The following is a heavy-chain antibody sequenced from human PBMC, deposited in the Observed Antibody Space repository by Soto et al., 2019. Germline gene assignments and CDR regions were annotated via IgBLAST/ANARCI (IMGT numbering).Heavy chain of an antibody. CDR1: GGSVSSGSYY. V-gene: IGHV4-61*01. Sequence: PSETLSLTCTVSGGSVSSGSYYWSWIRQPPGKGLEWIGYIYYSGSTNYNPSLKSRVTISVDTSKNQFSLKLSSVTAADTAVYYCARVLDSYYYDSSGYYVDYWGQGTLVTVSS. CDR3: ARVLDSYYYDSSGYYVDY. J-gene: IGHJ4*02. D-gene: IGHD3-22*01. CDR2: IYYSGST.